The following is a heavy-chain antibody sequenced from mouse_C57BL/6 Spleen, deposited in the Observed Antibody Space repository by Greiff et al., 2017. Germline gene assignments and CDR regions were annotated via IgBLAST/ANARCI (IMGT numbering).Heavy chain of an antibody. J-gene: IGHJ4*01. V-gene: IGHV1-18*01. Sequence: VQLKQSGPELVKPGASVKIPCKASGYTFTDYNMDWVKQSHGKSLEWIGDINPNNGGTIYNQKFKGKATLTVDKSSSTAYMELRSLTSEVTAVYYCARCTSTFYSIDQWRRGTSVTVSS. CDR2: INPNNGGT. D-gene: IGHD3-1*01. CDR1: GYTFTDYN. CDR3: ARCTSTFYSIDQ.